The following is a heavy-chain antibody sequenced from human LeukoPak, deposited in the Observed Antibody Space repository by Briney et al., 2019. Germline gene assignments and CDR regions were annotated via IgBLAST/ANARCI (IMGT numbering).Heavy chain of an antibody. J-gene: IGHJ3*02. CDR2: IYYSGST. CDR1: GGSISSYY. V-gene: IGHV4-59*01. CDR3: AREKLRFLEGAFDI. D-gene: IGHD3-3*01. Sequence: SETLSLTCTVSGGSISSYYWSWIRQAPGKGLEWIGYIYYSGSTNYNPSLMSRVTISVETSNNQFSLKLSSVTAADTAVYYCAREKLRFLEGAFDIWGQGTMVTVSS.